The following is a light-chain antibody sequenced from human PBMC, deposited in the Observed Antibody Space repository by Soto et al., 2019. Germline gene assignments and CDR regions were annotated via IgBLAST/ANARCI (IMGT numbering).Light chain of an antibody. CDR2: AAS. CDR3: QQTYNSPET. J-gene: IGKJ1*01. CDR1: QSIDNY. Sequence: DIQMTQSPSSLSASVGDRVTITCRASQSIDNYLNWFQQKPGNPPKLLIYAASILQSGVPSRFSGRGSGTDFTLTISSLQPEDFANYYCQQTYNSPETFGQGTKVEI. V-gene: IGKV1-39*01.